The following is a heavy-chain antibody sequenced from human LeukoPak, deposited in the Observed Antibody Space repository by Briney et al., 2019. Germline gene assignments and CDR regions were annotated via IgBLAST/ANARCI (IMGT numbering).Heavy chain of an antibody. Sequence: PGASLRFSCAASGFTFSSYAMSWVRQAPGKGLEWVSAISGSGGSTYYADSVKGRSTISRDNSKNTLYLQMISLRAEDTAVYYCAKDLARITMIVVVIRRDYYYYGMDVWGQGTTVTVSS. D-gene: IGHD3-22*01. CDR3: AKDLARITMIVVVIRRDYYYYGMDV. CDR2: ISGSGGST. J-gene: IGHJ6*02. V-gene: IGHV3-23*01. CDR1: GFTFSSYA.